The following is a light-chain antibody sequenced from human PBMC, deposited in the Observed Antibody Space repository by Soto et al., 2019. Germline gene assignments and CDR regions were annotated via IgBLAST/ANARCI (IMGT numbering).Light chain of an antibody. Sequence: ELTQPPSVSVSPGQTASITCSGDKLGDKYACWYQQKPGQSPVLVIYQDSKRPSGIPERFSGSNSGNTATLTISGTQAMDEADYYCQAWDSSTAGVFGTGTKLTVL. J-gene: IGLJ1*01. CDR2: QDS. CDR3: QAWDSSTAGV. V-gene: IGLV3-1*01. CDR1: KLGDKY.